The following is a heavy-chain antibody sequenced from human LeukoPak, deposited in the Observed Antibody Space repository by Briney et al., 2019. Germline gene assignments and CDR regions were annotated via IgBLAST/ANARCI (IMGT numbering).Heavy chain of an antibody. J-gene: IGHJ5*02. CDR3: ARDSSPGGSISWKTNH. CDR1: GLTFSRYS. CDR2: ISRSSSYL. D-gene: IGHD2-15*01. V-gene: IGHV3-21*01. Sequence: PGGSLRLSCAASGLTFSRYSMNWVRQAPGKGLEWVSSISRSSSYLYYADSVKGRFTISRDNAKNSLYLQMNSLRAEDTAVYYCARDSSPGGSISWKTNHWGQGTLVTVSS.